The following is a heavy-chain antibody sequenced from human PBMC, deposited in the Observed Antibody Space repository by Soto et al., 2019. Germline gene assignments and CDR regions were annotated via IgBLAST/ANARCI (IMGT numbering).Heavy chain of an antibody. V-gene: IGHV3-21*01. CDR1: GFTFSSYS. CDR3: ARDRRLPRKDAFDI. J-gene: IGHJ3*02. Sequence: GGSLRLSCAASGFTFSSYSMNWVRQAPGKGLEWVSSISSSSSYIYYADSVKGRFTISRDNAKNSLYLQMNSLRAEDTAVYYCARDRRLPRKDAFDIWGQGTMVTVSS. CDR2: ISSSSSYI.